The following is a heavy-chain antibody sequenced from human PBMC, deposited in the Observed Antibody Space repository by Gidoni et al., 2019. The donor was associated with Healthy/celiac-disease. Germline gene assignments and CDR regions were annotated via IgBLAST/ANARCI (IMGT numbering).Heavy chain of an antibody. CDR2: IWYDGSNK. V-gene: IGHV3-33*01. J-gene: IGHJ4*02. CDR1: GFTFSSYG. Sequence: QVQLVESGGGVVQPGRSLILSCAASGFTFSSYGMHWVRQAPGKGLEWVAVIWYDGSNKYYADSVKGRFTISRDNSKNTLYLQMNSLRAEDTAVYYCARDKWYDSSGYSDYWGQGTLVTVSS. D-gene: IGHD3-22*01. CDR3: ARDKWYDSSGYSDY.